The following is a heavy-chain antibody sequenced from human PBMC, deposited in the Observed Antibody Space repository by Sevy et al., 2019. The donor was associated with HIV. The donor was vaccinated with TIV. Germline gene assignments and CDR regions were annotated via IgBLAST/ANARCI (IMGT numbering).Heavy chain of an antibody. CDR3: ARGPGQLVAVDY. CDR2: INSDGSST. Sequence: GGSLRLSCAASGFTFSSYWMHWVRQAPGKGLVWVSRINSDGSSTSYADSVKGRFTISRDNAKNTLYLQMNSLRAEDTAVSYSARGPGQLVAVDYWGQGTLVTVSS. V-gene: IGHV3-74*01. CDR1: GFTFSSYW. J-gene: IGHJ4*02. D-gene: IGHD6-6*01.